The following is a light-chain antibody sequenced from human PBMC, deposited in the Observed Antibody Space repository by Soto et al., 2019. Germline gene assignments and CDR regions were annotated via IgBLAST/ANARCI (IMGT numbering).Light chain of an antibody. CDR2: GAS. Sequence: EIKMTQSPATLSVSAGERATLSCRASQSVSTNLAWYQQKPGQAPRLLIYGASTRATGMPARFSGSGSGTDFALTISSLQSEDSAIYYCQQYNNWLWTFGQGTKVDSK. J-gene: IGKJ1*01. CDR1: QSVSTN. CDR3: QQYNNWLWT. V-gene: IGKV3-15*01.